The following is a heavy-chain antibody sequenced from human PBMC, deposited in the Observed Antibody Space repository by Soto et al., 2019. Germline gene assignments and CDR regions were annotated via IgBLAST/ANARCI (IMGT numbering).Heavy chain of an antibody. Sequence: QVPLVQSGAEVKKPGASVKVSCKASGYTFTSYGISWVRQAPGQGLEWMGWISAYNGNTNYAQKLQGRVTMTTDTSTSTAYMELRSLRSDDTAVYYCARDRNYYDSSGYSDYWGQGTLVTVSS. J-gene: IGHJ4*02. CDR1: GYTFTSYG. D-gene: IGHD3-22*01. CDR2: ISAYNGNT. CDR3: ARDRNYYDSSGYSDY. V-gene: IGHV1-18*01.